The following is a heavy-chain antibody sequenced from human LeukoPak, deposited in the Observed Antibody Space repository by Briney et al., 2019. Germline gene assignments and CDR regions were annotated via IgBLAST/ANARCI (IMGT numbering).Heavy chain of an antibody. D-gene: IGHD2-2*02. J-gene: IGHJ6*03. V-gene: IGHV4-4*07. CDR3: ARHRGGYCSSTSCYRNYYYYMDV. CDR2: IYTSGST. CDR1: GGSISSYY. Sequence: PSETLSLTCTVSGGSISSYYWSWIRQPAGKGLEWIGRIYTSGSTNYNPSLKSRVTMSVDTSKNQFSLKLSSVTAADTAVYYCARHRGGYCSSTSCYRNYYYYMDVWGKGTTVTVSS.